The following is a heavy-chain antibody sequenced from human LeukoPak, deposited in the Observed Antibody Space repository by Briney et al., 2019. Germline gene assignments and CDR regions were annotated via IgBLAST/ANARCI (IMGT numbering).Heavy chain of an antibody. CDR3: ASQPWDIVVVPAAMGGFDP. D-gene: IGHD2-2*01. CDR1: GFTFSSYV. CDR2: ISSSGSTI. J-gene: IGHJ5*02. V-gene: IGHV3-48*03. Sequence: GGSLRLSCAASGFTFSSYVMNWVRQAPGKGLEWVSYISSSGSTIYYADSVKGRFTISRDNAKNSLYLQMNSLRAEDTAVYYCASQPWDIVVVPAAMGGFDPWGQGTLVTVSS.